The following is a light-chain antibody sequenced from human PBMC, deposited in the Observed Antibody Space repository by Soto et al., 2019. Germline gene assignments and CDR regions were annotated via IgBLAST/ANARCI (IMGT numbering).Light chain of an antibody. V-gene: IGLV2-8*01. Sequence: QSALTQPPSASGSPGQSVTISCTGTKNDVGGYDYVSWYQQHPGKAPKLMIYEVTIRPSGVSDRFSGSKSGNTASLTVSGLQAEDEADYYCSSYTGGNPSYVFGTGTKLTVL. CDR2: EVT. J-gene: IGLJ1*01. CDR1: KNDVGGYDY. CDR3: SSYTGGNPSYV.